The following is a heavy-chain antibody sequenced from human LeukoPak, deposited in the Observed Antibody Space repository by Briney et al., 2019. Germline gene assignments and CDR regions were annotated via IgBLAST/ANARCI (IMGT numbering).Heavy chain of an antibody. D-gene: IGHD3-22*01. CDR2: IYYTGST. Sequence: PSETLSLTCTVSGGSISSRSYYWGWIRQPPGKGLEWIGTIYYTGSTYYNPSLKSRVTISIDTSKNQFSLRLSSVTAADTAVYFCARASNYFDILYWGQGTLVTVSS. CDR3: ARASNYFDILY. CDR1: GGSISSRSYY. V-gene: IGHV4-39*01. J-gene: IGHJ4*02.